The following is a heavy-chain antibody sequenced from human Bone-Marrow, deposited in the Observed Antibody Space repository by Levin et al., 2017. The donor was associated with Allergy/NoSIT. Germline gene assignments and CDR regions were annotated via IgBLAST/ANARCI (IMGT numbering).Heavy chain of an antibody. CDR1: GGSISSSCYH. V-gene: IGHV4-31*03. Sequence: SETLSLTCTVSGGSISSSCYHWTWIRQYPNKGLEWIGYISYRGSTYFNPSLKSRLTMSIDTSEQHFSLNLTSVSAADTAIYYCARLDGYSFDYWGQGALVTVSS. CDR2: ISYRGST. J-gene: IGHJ4*02. CDR3: ARLDGYSFDY. D-gene: IGHD1-1*01.